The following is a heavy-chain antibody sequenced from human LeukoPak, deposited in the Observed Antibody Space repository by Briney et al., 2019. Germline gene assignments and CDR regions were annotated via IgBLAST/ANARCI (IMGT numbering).Heavy chain of an antibody. Sequence: PSETLSLTCTVSGDSTSSDRYYGGWVRQPPGKGLEWIGNIYYSGSTYYNPSLKSRVTISVDKSKNQFSLKLSSVTAADTAVYYCAASRSSDYSETYYYGMDVWGQGTTVTVSS. CDR3: AASRSSDYSETYYYGMDV. CDR1: GDSTSSDRYY. CDR2: IYYSGST. D-gene: IGHD4-11*01. J-gene: IGHJ6*02. V-gene: IGHV4-39*07.